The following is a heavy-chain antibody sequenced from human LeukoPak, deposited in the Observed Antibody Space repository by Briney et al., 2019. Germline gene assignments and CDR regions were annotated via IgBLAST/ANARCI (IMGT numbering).Heavy chain of an antibody. CDR3: ARDLWFGEYSAFDF. J-gene: IGHJ3*01. CDR2: SSSSGSYI. D-gene: IGHD3-10*01. Sequence: GGSLRLTCAASGFTFRNYYMHWIRQAPGKGLEWISYSSSSGSYIEYADSVQGRFTVSRDNAENSVFLQLTSLRAEDTAVYYCARDLWFGEYSAFDFWGQGTTVTVS. CDR1: GFTFRNYY. V-gene: IGHV3-11*04.